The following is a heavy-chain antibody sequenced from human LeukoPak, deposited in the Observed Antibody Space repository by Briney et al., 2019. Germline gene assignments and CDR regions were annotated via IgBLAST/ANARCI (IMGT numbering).Heavy chain of an antibody. CDR3: AKDVEGGQQLVDY. D-gene: IGHD6-13*01. J-gene: IGHJ4*02. V-gene: IGHV3-7*01. Sequence: VGSLRLSCAAPGFTFSGYWMTSVRQAPGKGLGWVAKVSADGDNKRYVESVKGRFTISRDNAKNSFYLRMNSLRAEDTAVYYCAKDVEGGQQLVDYWGQGTLVTVSS. CDR1: GFTFSGYW. CDR2: VSADGDNK.